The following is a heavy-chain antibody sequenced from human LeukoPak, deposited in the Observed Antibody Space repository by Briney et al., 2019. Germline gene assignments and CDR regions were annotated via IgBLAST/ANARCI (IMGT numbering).Heavy chain of an antibody. Sequence: GGSLRLSCVVSGFTFSSYWMNWVRQAPGKGLECVVNIHEDGSDKYYVDSVKGRFTISRDNAKNSLYLQMNSLRAEDTALYYCARTLRLGTPRAFDIWGRGTVVTVSS. D-gene: IGHD1-14*01. CDR2: IHEDGSDK. V-gene: IGHV3-7*05. J-gene: IGHJ3*02. CDR3: ARTLRLGTPRAFDI. CDR1: GFTFSSYW.